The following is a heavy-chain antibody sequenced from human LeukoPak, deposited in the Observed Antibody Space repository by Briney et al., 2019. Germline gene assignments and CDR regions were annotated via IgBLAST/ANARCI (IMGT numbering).Heavy chain of an antibody. D-gene: IGHD2-21*02. Sequence: SETLSLTCAVYGGSFSGYYWSWIRQTPGKGLEWIGEISHSGSTNYNPSLKSRVTISVDTSKNQFSLKLGSMTAADTAVYYCARVADYYFDYWGQGTLVTVSS. CDR3: ARVADYYFDY. CDR1: GGSFSGYY. V-gene: IGHV4-34*01. CDR2: ISHSGST. J-gene: IGHJ4*02.